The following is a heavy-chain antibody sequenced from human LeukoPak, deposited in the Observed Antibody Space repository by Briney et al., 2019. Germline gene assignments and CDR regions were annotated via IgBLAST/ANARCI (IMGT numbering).Heavy chain of an antibody. V-gene: IGHV4-34*01. CDR3: ARGRVAAAGSPFDY. Sequence: PSETLSLTCAVYGGSFSGYYWSWIRHPPGKGLEWIGEINHSGSTNYNPSLKSRVTISVDTSKNQFSLKLSSVTAADTAVYYCARGRVAAAGSPFDYWGQGTLVTVSS. D-gene: IGHD6-13*01. CDR2: INHSGST. CDR1: GGSFSGYY. J-gene: IGHJ4*02.